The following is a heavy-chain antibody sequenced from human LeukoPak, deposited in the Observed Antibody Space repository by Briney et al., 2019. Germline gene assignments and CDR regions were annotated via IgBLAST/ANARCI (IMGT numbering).Heavy chain of an antibody. V-gene: IGHV1-8*01. CDR2: MNPNSGNT. J-gene: IGHJ3*02. Sequence: ASVKVSCKASGYTFTSYDINWVRQATGQGLEWMGWMNPNSGNTGYAQKFQGRVTMTRNTSISTAYMELSSLRSEDTAVYYCARGLPRRGYSYGYGAFDIWGQGTMVTVSS. CDR3: ARGLPRRGYSYGYGAFDI. CDR1: GYTFTSYD. D-gene: IGHD5-18*01.